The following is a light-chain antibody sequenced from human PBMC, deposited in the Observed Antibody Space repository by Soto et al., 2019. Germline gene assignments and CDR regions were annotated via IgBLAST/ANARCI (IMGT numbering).Light chain of an antibody. CDR1: SSNIGAGYD. V-gene: IGLV1-40*01. CDR2: GNT. J-gene: IGLJ2*01. Sequence: QSVLTQPPSVSGAPGQRVIISCTGSSSNIGAGYDVHWYQQVPETAPKLLISGNTNRPSGVPDRFSGSKSGTSASLAITGLQAEDEADYYCQSYDSGSVVFGGGTKLTVL. CDR3: QSYDSGSVV.